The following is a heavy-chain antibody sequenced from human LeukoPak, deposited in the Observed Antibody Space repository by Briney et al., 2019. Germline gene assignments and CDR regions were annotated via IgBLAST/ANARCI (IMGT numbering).Heavy chain of an antibody. CDR3: ARGDMSYYYMDV. CDR1: GFTFSSYA. CDR2: ISYDGSNK. Sequence: GGSLRLSCAASGFTFSSYAMHWVRQAPGKGLEWVAVISYDGSNKYYADSVKGRFTISRDNAKNSLYLQMNSLRAEDTAVYYCARGDMSYYYMDVWGKGTTVTVSS. D-gene: IGHD2-15*01. V-gene: IGHV3-30-3*01. J-gene: IGHJ6*03.